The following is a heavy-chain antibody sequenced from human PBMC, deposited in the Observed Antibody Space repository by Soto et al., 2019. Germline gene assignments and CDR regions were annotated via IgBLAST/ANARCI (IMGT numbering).Heavy chain of an antibody. CDR3: ARVSRAVAAVWRPWYYYGMDV. J-gene: IGHJ6*02. Sequence: PGGSLRLSCAASGFTFSSFEMNWVRQAPGKGLEWVSYISSSGSTIYYADSVKGRFTISRDNAKNSLYLQMNSLRAEDTAVYYCARVSRAVAAVWRPWYYYGMDVWGQGTTVTVSS. D-gene: IGHD6-19*01. CDR2: ISSSGSTI. V-gene: IGHV3-48*03. CDR1: GFTFSSFE.